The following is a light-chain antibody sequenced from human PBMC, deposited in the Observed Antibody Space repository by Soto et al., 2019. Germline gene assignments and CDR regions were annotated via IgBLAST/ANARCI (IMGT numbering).Light chain of an antibody. CDR3: QQYEAVVT. CDR2: GAS. V-gene: IGKV3-20*01. CDR1: QSLTNNY. J-gene: IGKJ1*01. Sequence: EIVLTESPGTLSLCPWERSTLSCRASQSLTNNYFAWYQQKPGRALRLLIDGASTRATGIPDRFSGSGSGTDFTLTISRLEPEDVAVYYCQQYEAVVTFGQGTKVDIK.